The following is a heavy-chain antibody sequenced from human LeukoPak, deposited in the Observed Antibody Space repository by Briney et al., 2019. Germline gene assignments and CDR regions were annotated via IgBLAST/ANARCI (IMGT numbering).Heavy chain of an antibody. CDR1: GYSISSGYY. Sequence: PSETLFLTCAVSGYSISSGYYWGWIRQPPGKGLEWIGSIYHSGSTYYNPSLKSRVTISVDTSKNQFSLKLSSVTAADTAVYYCARDSGSGWPIDYWGQGTLVTVSS. CDR2: IYHSGST. V-gene: IGHV4-38-2*02. CDR3: ARDSGSGWPIDY. J-gene: IGHJ4*02. D-gene: IGHD6-19*01.